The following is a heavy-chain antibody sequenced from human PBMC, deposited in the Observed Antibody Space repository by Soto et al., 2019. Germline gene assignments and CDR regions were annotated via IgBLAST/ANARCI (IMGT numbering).Heavy chain of an antibody. J-gene: IGHJ4*02. CDR3: AGEGYYGPHFDY. CDR1: GFTFSSYW. Sequence: LRLSCAASGFTFSSYWMHWVRQAPGKGLVWVSRINSDGSSTSYADSVKGRFTISRDNAKNTLYLQMNSLRAEDTAVYYCAGEGYYGPHFDYWGQGTLVTVSS. D-gene: IGHD3-10*01. CDR2: INSDGSST. V-gene: IGHV3-74*01.